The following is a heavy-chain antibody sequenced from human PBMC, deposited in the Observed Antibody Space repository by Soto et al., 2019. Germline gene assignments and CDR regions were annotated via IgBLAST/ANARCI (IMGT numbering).Heavy chain of an antibody. CDR1: GFTFSDYY. D-gene: IGHD3-9*01. Sequence: QVQLVESGGGLVKPGGSLRLSCAASGFTFSDYYMSWIRQAPGKGLEWVSYISSSGSTIYYADSVKGRFTISRDNAKNSLYLQMNSLRAEDTAVYYCAREELRYFDGLASYYYDGMDVWGQGTTVTVSS. CDR3: AREELRYFDGLASYYYDGMDV. V-gene: IGHV3-11*01. CDR2: ISSSGSTI. J-gene: IGHJ6*02.